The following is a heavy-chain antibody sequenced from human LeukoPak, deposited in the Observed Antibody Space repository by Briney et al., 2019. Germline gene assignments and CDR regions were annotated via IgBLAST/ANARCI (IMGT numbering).Heavy chain of an antibody. Sequence: AETLSLTCTPSGDSIRNHYWRWIRQPPVKPLDGIGYIYYSGSTNYNPSLKSRVHISVDTSKSPFSLILSSVTVADTAVYYWARPRRVAAHDPFDYWGQGTLVTVAS. CDR3: ARPRRVAAHDPFDY. CDR2: IYYSGST. V-gene: IGHV4-59*08. J-gene: IGHJ4*02. CDR1: GDSIRNHY. D-gene: IGHD2-15*01.